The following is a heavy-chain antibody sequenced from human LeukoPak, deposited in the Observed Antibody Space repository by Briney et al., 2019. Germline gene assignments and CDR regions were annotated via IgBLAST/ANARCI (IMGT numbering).Heavy chain of an antibody. V-gene: IGHV3-66*01. D-gene: IGHD2/OR15-2a*01. CDR1: GFTFSSYA. CDR2: IYSGGSI. J-gene: IGHJ3*02. Sequence: GGSLRLSCAASGFTFSSYAMHWVRQAPGKGLEWVAVIYSGGSINNADSVKGRFTISRDNSKNTLYLQMNSLTAEDTAVYYCARDSIGGRGAFDIWGQGTMVTVSS. CDR3: ARDSIGGRGAFDI.